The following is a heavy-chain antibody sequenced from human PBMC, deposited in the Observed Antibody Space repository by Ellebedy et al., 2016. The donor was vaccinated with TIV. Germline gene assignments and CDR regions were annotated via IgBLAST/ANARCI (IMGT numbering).Heavy chain of an antibody. CDR3: ARHPNDYGGNAVYFQH. CDR2: IDPSDSYT. Sequence: GESLKISCKGSGYSFTSYWISWVRQMPGKGLEWMGRIDPSDSYTNYSPSFQGHVTISADKSISTAYLQWSSLKASDTAMYYCARHPNDYGGNAVYFQHWGQGTLVTVSS. J-gene: IGHJ1*01. CDR1: GYSFTSYW. D-gene: IGHD4-23*01. V-gene: IGHV5-10-1*01.